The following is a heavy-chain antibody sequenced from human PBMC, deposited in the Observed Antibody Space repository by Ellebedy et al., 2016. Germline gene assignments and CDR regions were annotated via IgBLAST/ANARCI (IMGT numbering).Heavy chain of an antibody. V-gene: IGHV1-18*01. D-gene: IGHD3-22*01. J-gene: IGHJ4*02. CDR3: AREGAYDSGGYYELFDY. CDR2: ISGSNGNT. Sequence: ASVKVSXXGSGYSFSSYTIGWVRQAPGQGLEWIGWISGSNGNTKYAQKFQGRVTMTTDTSTNIAYMELRSLRSDDTAVYYCAREGAYDSGGYYELFDYWGQGTLVTVSS. CDR1: GYSFSSYT.